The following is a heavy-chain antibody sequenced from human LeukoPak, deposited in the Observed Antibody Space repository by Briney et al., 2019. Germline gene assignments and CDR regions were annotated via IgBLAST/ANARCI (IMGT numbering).Heavy chain of an antibody. CDR3: ARGRVGASFDY. J-gene: IGHJ4*02. CDR1: GGSISSGGYY. D-gene: IGHD1-26*01. V-gene: IGHV4-30-2*01. Sequence: QSSETLSLTCTVSGGSISSGGYYWSWIRQPPGKGLEWIGYIYHSGSTYYNPSLKSRVTISVDGSMNQFSLKLTSVTAADTAVYYCARGRVGASFDYWGQGTLVTVSS. CDR2: IYHSGST.